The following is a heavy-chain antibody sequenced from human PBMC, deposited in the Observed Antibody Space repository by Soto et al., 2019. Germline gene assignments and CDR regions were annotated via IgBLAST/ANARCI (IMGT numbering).Heavy chain of an antibody. D-gene: IGHD3-22*01. Sequence: QVQLVQSGAEVKKPGSSVKVSCKASGGTFSSYAISWVRQAPGQGLEWMGGIIPIFGTANYAQKFQGRVPITADKSTGTAYMELSSLRSEDTAVYYCARGFRYYYDSSGYYCDYWGQGTLVTVSS. CDR3: ARGFRYYYDSSGYYCDY. V-gene: IGHV1-69*06. CDR1: GGTFSSYA. J-gene: IGHJ4*02. CDR2: IIPIFGTA.